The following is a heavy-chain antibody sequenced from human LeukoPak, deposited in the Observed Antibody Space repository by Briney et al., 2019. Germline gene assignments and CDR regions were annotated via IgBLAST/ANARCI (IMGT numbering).Heavy chain of an antibody. Sequence: SETLSLTCAVYGGSFSGYYWSWIRQPPGKGLEWIGEINHSGSTNYNPSLKSRVTISVDTSKNQFSLKLSSVTAADTAVYYCARHPWLVHYVWFDPWGQGTLVTVSS. CDR3: ARHPWLVHYVWFDP. J-gene: IGHJ5*02. CDR2: INHSGST. D-gene: IGHD6-19*01. CDR1: GGSFSGYY. V-gene: IGHV4-34*01.